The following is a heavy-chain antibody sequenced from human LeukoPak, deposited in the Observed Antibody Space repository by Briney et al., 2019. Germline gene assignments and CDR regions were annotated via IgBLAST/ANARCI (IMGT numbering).Heavy chain of an antibody. CDR1: GFTFSTYG. D-gene: IGHD3-10*01. J-gene: IGHJ4*02. V-gene: IGHV3-33*01. CDR3: ARDSNSYGSGATIDY. Sequence: GGSLRLSCAASGFTFSTYGMHWVRQAPGKGLEWLTDIWINGSNKYYTDSVKGRFTISRDNSKNTLYLQMSSLRAEDTAVYYCARDSNSYGSGATIDYWGQGTLVTVSS. CDR2: IWINGSNK.